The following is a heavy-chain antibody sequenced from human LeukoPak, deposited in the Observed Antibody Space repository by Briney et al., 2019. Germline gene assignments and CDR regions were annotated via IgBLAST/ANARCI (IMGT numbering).Heavy chain of an antibody. CDR3: ARGEFGYCSSTSCYTPDWFDP. CDR1: GGSISSYY. J-gene: IGHJ5*02. Sequence: TSETLSLTCTVSGGSISSYYWSWIRQPAGKGLEWIGRIYTSGSTNYNPSLKSRVTMSVDTSKNQFSLKLSSVTAADTAVYYCARGEFGYCSSTSCYTPDWFDPWGQGTLVTVSS. V-gene: IGHV4-4*07. CDR2: IYTSGST. D-gene: IGHD2-2*02.